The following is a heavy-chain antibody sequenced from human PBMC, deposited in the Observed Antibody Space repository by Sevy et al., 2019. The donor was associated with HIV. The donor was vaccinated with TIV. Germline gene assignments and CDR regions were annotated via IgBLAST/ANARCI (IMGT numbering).Heavy chain of an antibody. D-gene: IGHD4-17*01. CDR3: ARDRDYGDHTPSADY. CDR1: GFTFDDYG. J-gene: IGHJ4*02. V-gene: IGHV3-20*04. Sequence: GGSLRLSCAASGFTFDDYGMSWVRQAPGKGLEWVSGINWNGGSTGYADSVKGRFTISRDNAKNSLYLKMNSLRAEDTALYYCARDRDYGDHTPSADYWGQGTLVTVSS. CDR2: INWNGGST.